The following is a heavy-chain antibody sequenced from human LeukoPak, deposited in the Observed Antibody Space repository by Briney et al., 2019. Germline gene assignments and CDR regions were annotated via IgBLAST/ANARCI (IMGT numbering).Heavy chain of an antibody. D-gene: IGHD6-19*01. V-gene: IGHV4-59*01. CDR2: IYYSGST. J-gene: IGHJ4*02. CDR3: AREEYSSGLDY. CDR1: GGSISSYY. Sequence: QASETLSLTCTVSGGSISSYYWSWIRQPPGKGLEWIGYIYYSGSTNYNPSLKSRVTISVDTSKNQFSLKLSSVTAADTAVYYCAREEYSSGLDYWGQGTLVTVSS.